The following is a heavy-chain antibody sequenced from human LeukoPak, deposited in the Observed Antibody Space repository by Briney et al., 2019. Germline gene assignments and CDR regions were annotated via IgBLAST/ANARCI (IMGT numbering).Heavy chain of an antibody. Sequence: PGGSLRLSCAASEFTFRNYDMHWVRQAPGKGLEWVAFIRSDGSNKYYADSIRGRITMSRDNSKNTLYLQMNRLRAEDTAVHYCAELGITMIGGVWGKGTTVTISS. CDR3: AELGITMIGGV. J-gene: IGHJ6*04. D-gene: IGHD3-10*02. CDR1: EFTFRNYD. V-gene: IGHV3-30*02. CDR2: IRSDGSNK.